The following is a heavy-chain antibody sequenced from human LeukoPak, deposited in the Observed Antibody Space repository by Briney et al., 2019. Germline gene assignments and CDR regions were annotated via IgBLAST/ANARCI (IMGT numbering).Heavy chain of an antibody. V-gene: IGHV4-34*01. CDR3: ARATYYYGSGSYENSPFDY. J-gene: IGHJ4*02. D-gene: IGHD3-10*01. CDR1: GGSFSGYY. CDR2: INHSGST. Sequence: PSETLSLTCAVYGGSFSGYYWSWIRQPPGKGLEWIGEINHSGSTNYNPSLKGRVTISVDTSKNQFSLKLSSVTAADTAVYYCARATYYYGSGSYENSPFDYWGQGTLVTVSS.